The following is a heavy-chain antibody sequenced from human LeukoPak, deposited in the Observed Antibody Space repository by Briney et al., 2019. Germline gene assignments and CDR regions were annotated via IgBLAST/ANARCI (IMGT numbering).Heavy chain of an antibody. D-gene: IGHD3-22*01. J-gene: IGHJ5*02. V-gene: IGHV4-34*01. CDR1: GGSFSGYY. CDR2: INHSGST. CDR3: ARVFDSSGYYYKFFWFDP. Sequence: SETLSLTCAVYGGSFSGYYWSWIRQPPGKGLEWIGEINHSGSTNYNPSRKSRVTISVDTSKNQFSLKLSSVTAADTAVYYCARVFDSSGYYYKFFWFDPWGQGTLVTVSS.